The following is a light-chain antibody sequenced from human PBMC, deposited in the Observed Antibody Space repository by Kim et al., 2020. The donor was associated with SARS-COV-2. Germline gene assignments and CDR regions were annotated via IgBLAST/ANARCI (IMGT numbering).Light chain of an antibody. Sequence: DIQMTQSPSSLSASVVDRVTITCRSSRNINNYLSWFQQQPGKAPKLLISASSSLQDGVPSRFSGGGSGTQFTLTISSLQPEDFATYYCQQSHSFPALSFGGGTKVEI. CDR3: QQSHSFPALS. CDR1: RNINNY. CDR2: ASS. V-gene: IGKV1-39*01. J-gene: IGKJ4*02.